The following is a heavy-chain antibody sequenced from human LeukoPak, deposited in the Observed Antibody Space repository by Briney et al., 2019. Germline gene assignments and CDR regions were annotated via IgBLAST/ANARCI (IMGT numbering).Heavy chain of an antibody. V-gene: IGHV1-18*04. CDR1: GYTFTSYG. Sequence: ASVKVSCKASGYTFTSYGMSCVRQAPGQGLEWMGWISAYNGNTNYAQKLQGRVTMTTDTSTSTAYMELRSLRSDDTAVYYCARDRSSGWYEYYYYYGMDVWGKGTTVTVSS. J-gene: IGHJ6*04. CDR3: ARDRSSGWYEYYYYYGMDV. D-gene: IGHD6-19*01. CDR2: ISAYNGNT.